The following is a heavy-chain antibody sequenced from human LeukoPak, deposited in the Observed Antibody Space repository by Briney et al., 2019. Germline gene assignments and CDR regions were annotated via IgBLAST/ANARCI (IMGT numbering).Heavy chain of an antibody. CDR1: GFTFSTHA. D-gene: IGHD3-22*01. J-gene: IGHJ3*02. Sequence: GGSLRLSGAASGFTFSTHAMNWVRQAPGKGLEWVSAISGSGASTYYADSVKGRFTISRDNSKNTLYLQMNSLRAEDTAVYYCAKGYDSSGYYYLQAFDMWGQGTMVTVSS. CDR3: AKGYDSSGYYYLQAFDM. V-gene: IGHV3-23*01. CDR2: ISGSGAST.